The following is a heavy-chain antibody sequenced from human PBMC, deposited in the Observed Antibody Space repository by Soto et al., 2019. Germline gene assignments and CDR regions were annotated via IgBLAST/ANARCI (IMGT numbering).Heavy chain of an antibody. CDR3: AREWLVLGYYYYGMDV. J-gene: IGHJ6*02. Sequence: ASETLSLTCTVSGGSISSYYWSWIRQPAGKGLEWIGRIYTSGSTNYNPSLKSRVTMSVDTSKNQYSLKLSSVTAADTAVYYCAREWLVLGYYYYGMDVWGQGTTVTVSS. D-gene: IGHD2-21*01. CDR2: IYTSGST. V-gene: IGHV4-4*07. CDR1: GGSISSYY.